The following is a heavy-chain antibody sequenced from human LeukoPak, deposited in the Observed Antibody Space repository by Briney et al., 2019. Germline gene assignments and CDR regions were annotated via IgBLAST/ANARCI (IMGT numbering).Heavy chain of an antibody. V-gene: IGHV1-69*13. J-gene: IGHJ4*02. Sequence: SVKVSCKASGGTFSSYAISWVRQAPGQGLEWMGGIIPIFGTANYAQKCKGIVTITADESTRTADMELSSVRSEDTAVYYCCGEYYYDGSGYYLADYWGQGTLVTVSS. CDR2: IIPIFGTA. D-gene: IGHD3-22*01. CDR1: GGTFSSYA. CDR3: CGEYYYDGSGYYLADY.